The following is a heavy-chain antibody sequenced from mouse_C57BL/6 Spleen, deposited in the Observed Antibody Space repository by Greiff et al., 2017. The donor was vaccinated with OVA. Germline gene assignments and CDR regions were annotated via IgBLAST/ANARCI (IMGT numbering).Heavy chain of an antibody. V-gene: IGHV1-59*01. CDR3: ASPNWDGD. J-gene: IGHJ2*01. CDR1: GYTFTSYW. CDR2: IDPSDSYT. D-gene: IGHD4-1*01. Sequence: QVQLQQPGAELVRPGTSVKLSCKASGYTFTSYWMHWVKQRPGQGLEWIGVIDPSDSYTNYNQKFKGKATLTVDTSTSTAYMQLSSLTSEDSAVYYCASPNWDGDWGQGTTLTVSS.